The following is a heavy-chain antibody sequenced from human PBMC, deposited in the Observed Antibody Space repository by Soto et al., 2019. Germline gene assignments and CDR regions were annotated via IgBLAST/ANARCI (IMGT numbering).Heavy chain of an antibody. CDR2: ISYDGSNK. V-gene: IGHV3-30-3*01. Sequence: GGSLRLSCAASGFTFSSYAMHWVRQAPGKGLEWVAVISYDGSNKYYADSVKGRFTISRDNSKNTLYLQMNSLRAEDTAVYYSARESIPDGMDVWGQGTTVTVSS. CDR1: GFTFSSYA. J-gene: IGHJ6*02. CDR3: ARESIPDGMDV.